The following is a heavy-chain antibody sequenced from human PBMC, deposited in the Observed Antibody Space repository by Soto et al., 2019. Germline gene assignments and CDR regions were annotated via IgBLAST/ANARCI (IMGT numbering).Heavy chain of an antibody. CDR3: ARDPNNSSSCWLDP. J-gene: IGHJ5*02. V-gene: IGHV3-11*06. CDR2: ISYGSSYT. Sequence: QVQLVESGGGLVKPGGTLRLSCTGSGFTFSDYYMTWNRQAPGKGLEWVSYISYGSSYTKYADSVKGRFTISRDNAKNSLFLQMNNLRTEDPAISYCARDPNNSSSCWLDPWARGALVTVSS. D-gene: IGHD3-22*01. CDR1: GFTFSDYY.